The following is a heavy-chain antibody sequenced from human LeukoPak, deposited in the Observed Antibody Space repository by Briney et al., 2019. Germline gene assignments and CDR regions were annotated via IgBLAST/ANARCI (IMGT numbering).Heavy chain of an antibody. J-gene: IGHJ4*02. CDR1: GFTFSSYA. D-gene: IGHD6-13*01. CDR3: ANVQQLVPENY. CDR2: ISGSGGST. V-gene: IGHV3-23*01. Sequence: PGGSLRLSCAASGFTFSSYAMSWVRQAPGKGLEWVSAISGSGGSTYYADSVKGRFPISRDNSKNTLYLQMNSLRAEDTAVYYCANVQQLVPENYWGQGTLVTVSS.